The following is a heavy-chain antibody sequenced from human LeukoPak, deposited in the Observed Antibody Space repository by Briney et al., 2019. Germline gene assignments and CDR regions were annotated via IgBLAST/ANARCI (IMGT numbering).Heavy chain of an antibody. J-gene: IGHJ3*01. V-gene: IGHV3-23*01. CDR2: ISGSGGST. CDR3: AKDTGSGWGVVISGPALDV. Sequence: GGSLRLSCAASGFTFSSYAMSWVRQAPGKGLEWVSAISGSGGSTYYADSVKGRFTISRDNSKNTLHLQMNSLRAEDTAIYHCAKDTGSGWGVVISGPALDVWGQGTMVTVSS. CDR1: GFTFSSYA. D-gene: IGHD3-3*01.